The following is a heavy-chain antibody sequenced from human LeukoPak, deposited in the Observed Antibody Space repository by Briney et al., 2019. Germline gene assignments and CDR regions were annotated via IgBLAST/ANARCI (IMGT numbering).Heavy chain of an antibody. D-gene: IGHD3-16*02. V-gene: IGHV1-24*01. CDR2: FDPEDGET. J-gene: IGHJ5*02. CDR3: ATVTITFGGVIVNNWFDP. Sequence: ASVKVSCKVSGYTLTELSMHWVRQVPGKGLEWMGGFDPEDGETIYAQKFQGRVTMTEDTSTDTACMELSSLRSEDTAVYYCATVTITFGGVIVNNWFDPWGQGTLVTVSS. CDR1: GYTLTELS.